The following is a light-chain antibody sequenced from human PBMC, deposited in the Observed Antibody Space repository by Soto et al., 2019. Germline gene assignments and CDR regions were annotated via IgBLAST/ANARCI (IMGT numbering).Light chain of an antibody. CDR2: FAS. J-gene: IGKJ4*01. Sequence: EIVMTQSPATLSVSPGEKATLSCRASQTVSNNLAWYQQKPGQAPRLLIYFASTRATGIPARFSGSGSGTEFTLTISSLQSEGFAVYYCQQYNQWPLTFGGGTKAETK. CDR3: QQYNQWPLT. CDR1: QTVSNN. V-gene: IGKV3-15*01.